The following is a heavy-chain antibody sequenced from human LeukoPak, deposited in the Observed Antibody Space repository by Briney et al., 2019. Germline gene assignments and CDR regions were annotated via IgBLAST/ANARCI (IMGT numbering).Heavy chain of an antibody. V-gene: IGHV5-51*01. CDR2: IRPMNSDV. D-gene: IGHD3-22*01. CDR1: GYNFNTYW. Sequence: GESLKISCKGSGYNFNTYWVAWVRQLPGKGLEWMGIIRPMNSDVRYSPSFQGQVTISADKSISTAYLQWSSLKASDTAMYYCARFYDSSGYYTRAFDYWGQGTLVTVSS. J-gene: IGHJ4*02. CDR3: ARFYDSSGYYTRAFDY.